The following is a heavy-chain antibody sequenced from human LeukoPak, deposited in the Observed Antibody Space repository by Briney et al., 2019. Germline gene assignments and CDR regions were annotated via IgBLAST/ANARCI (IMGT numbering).Heavy chain of an antibody. CDR3: AKDWGSSDWYNWFDP. CDR2: ISHDGGSE. J-gene: IGHJ5*02. V-gene: IGHV3-30*18. Sequence: GGSLRLSCAASGFSLRGYWMHWVRQAPGKGLEWVAMISHDGGSEHYGDSVKGRLTISRDNSKNTLYLQMNSLRVEDTAVYYCAKDWGSSDWYNWFDPWGQGTLVTVSS. D-gene: IGHD6-19*01. CDR1: GFSLRGYW.